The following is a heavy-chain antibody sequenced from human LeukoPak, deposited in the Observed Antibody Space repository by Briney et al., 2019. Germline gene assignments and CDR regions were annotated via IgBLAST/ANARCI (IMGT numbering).Heavy chain of an antibody. J-gene: IGHJ3*02. V-gene: IGHV1-69*13. D-gene: IGHD5-24*01. Sequence: GASVKVSCKASGGTFSSYAISWVRQAPGQGLEWMGGIIPIFGTANYAQKFQCRVTITADESTSTAYMELSSLRSEDTAVYYCARGLEMATTDAFDIWGQGTMVTVSS. CDR2: IIPIFGTA. CDR1: GGTFSSYA. CDR3: ARGLEMATTDAFDI.